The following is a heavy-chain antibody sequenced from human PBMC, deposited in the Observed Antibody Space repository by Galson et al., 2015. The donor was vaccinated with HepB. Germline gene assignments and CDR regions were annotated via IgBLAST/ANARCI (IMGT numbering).Heavy chain of an antibody. CDR1: GLTVSTYG. V-gene: IGHV3-23*01. CDR3: ATTGWLSEF. D-gene: IGHD6-19*01. Sequence: ALRLGCAGAGLTVSTYGITWGRQAPGKGLEWVSGMRSSGAIFYAVSAEVRFTFAGDNSKNTVYLQMSSLRVEDTALYYCATTGWLSEFWGRGTLVTVSS. CDR2: MRSSGAI. J-gene: IGHJ4*02.